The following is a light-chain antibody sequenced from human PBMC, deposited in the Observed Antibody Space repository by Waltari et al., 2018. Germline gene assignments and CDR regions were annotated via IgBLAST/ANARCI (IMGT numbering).Light chain of an antibody. CDR3: QNYERLPVT. V-gene: IGKV3-20*01. J-gene: IGKJ1*01. CDR1: QNIGRT. Sequence: EVVLTQSPGTLSLSPGERATLSCRASQNIGRTLTWYQQKPGQSPRLLMYGASSRAAGIPDRFSGSGSGTDFILTIARLEPEDFAVYYCQNYERLPVTFGQGTKVEIK. CDR2: GAS.